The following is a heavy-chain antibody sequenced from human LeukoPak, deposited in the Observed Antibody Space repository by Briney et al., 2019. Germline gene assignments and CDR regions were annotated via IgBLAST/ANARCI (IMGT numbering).Heavy chain of an antibody. Sequence: GGSLRLSCAASGFTVSSNYMSWVRQAPVKGLEWVSVIYSGGSTYYADSVKGRFTISRDNSKNTLYLQMNSLRAEDTAVYYCARGGRVCYSNYAFDYWGQGTLVTVSS. CDR3: ARGGRVCYSNYAFDY. V-gene: IGHV3-66*01. CDR1: GFTVSSNY. J-gene: IGHJ4*02. D-gene: IGHD4-11*01. CDR2: IYSGGST.